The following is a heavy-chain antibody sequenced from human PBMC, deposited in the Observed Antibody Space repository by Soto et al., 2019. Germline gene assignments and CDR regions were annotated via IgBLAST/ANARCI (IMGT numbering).Heavy chain of an antibody. J-gene: IGHJ6*02. CDR1: GYSFTSYW. CDR2: IDPSDSYT. V-gene: IGHV5-10-1*01. Sequence: ESLKISCNGSGYSFTSYWIIRVRKMPGKGLEWMGRIDPSDSYTNYSPSFQGHVTISADKSISTAYLQWSSLKASDTAMYYCARGALRDYYYGMDVWGQGTTVTVSS. CDR3: ARGALRDYYYGMDV. D-gene: IGHD4-17*01.